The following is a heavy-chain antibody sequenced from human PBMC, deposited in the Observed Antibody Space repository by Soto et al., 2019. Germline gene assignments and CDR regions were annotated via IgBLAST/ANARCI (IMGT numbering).Heavy chain of an antibody. CDR2: ITYTGVST. CDR1: EFSFDDSA. V-gene: IGHV3-23*01. D-gene: IGHD6-13*01. Sequence: EAQLLESGGDLVQPGGSLRLSCAASEFSFDDSAMSWVRQAPGKGLEWVSSITYTGVSTYYADSVKGRFTISRDNSRDTLFLQMNSLSAEDTAIYYCEKSSVWYPYFDSWGQGTLVTVSS. CDR3: EKSSVWYPYFDS. J-gene: IGHJ4*02.